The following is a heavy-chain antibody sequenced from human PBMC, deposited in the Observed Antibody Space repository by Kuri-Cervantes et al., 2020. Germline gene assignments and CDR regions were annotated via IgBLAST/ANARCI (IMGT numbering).Heavy chain of an antibody. Sequence: GESLKISCTASGFTFGDYAMSWVRQAPGKGLEWVGFIRSKAYGGTTEYAASVKGRFTISRDDSKSIAYLQMNSLKTEDTAVYYCPRFVVVTAPFDYWGQGTLVTVSS. CDR1: GFTFGDYA. D-gene: IGHD2-21*02. J-gene: IGHJ4*02. V-gene: IGHV3-49*04. CDR3: PRFVVVTAPFDY. CDR2: IRSKAYGGTT.